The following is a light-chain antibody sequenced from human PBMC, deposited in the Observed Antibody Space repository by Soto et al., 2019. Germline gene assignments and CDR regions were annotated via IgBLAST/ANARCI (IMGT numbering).Light chain of an antibody. J-gene: IGKJ2*01. Sequence: DIQMTQSPSTLSASVGDRVTITCRASQSISSWLAWYQQKPGKAPKLLIYKASSLEIGVPSRFSGSGSGTEFTFTISSLQTGDFANYYGQQYNSLQTFGQGTKLEIK. CDR1: QSISSW. CDR3: QQYNSLQT. V-gene: IGKV1-5*03. CDR2: KAS.